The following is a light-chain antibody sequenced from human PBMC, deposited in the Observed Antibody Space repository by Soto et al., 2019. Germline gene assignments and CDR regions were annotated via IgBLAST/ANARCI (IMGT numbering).Light chain of an antibody. J-gene: IGKJ2*01. CDR3: QQYNLYPYT. CDR1: QPITAW. Sequence: DIQMTQSPSTLSASVGDRVTITCRASQPITAWLAWYQQKPGKAPNLLIYDASDLQSGVPSRCSGSGSGTEFTLTITGLQPDDFATYYCQQYNLYPYTFGQGTKLEIK. V-gene: IGKV1-5*01. CDR2: DAS.